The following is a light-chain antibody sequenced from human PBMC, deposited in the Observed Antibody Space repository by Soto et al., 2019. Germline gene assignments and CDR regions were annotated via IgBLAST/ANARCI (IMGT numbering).Light chain of an antibody. V-gene: IGKV3-11*01. Sequence: EIVTTQSPATLSVYPGERATLSCRASQSVSSYLAWYQQKPGQAPRLLIYDASNRATGIPARFSGSGSGTDFTLTISSLEPEDFAVYYCQQRSNWPPITLGQGRRLEIK. J-gene: IGKJ5*01. CDR2: DAS. CDR3: QQRSNWPPIT. CDR1: QSVSSY.